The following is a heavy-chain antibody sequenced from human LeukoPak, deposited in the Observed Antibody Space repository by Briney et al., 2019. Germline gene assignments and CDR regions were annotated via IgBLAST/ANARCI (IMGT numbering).Heavy chain of an antibody. V-gene: IGHV4-34*01. Sequence: PSETLSLTCAVYGGSFSGYYWSWIRQPPGKGLEWIGEINHSGSTNYNPSLKSRVTISVDRSKNQFSLKLSSVTAADTAVYYCARAPGYSSLSGGLDPWGQGTLVTVSS. D-gene: IGHD6-6*01. CDR1: GGSFSGYY. CDR2: INHSGST. J-gene: IGHJ5*02. CDR3: ARAPGYSSLSGGLDP.